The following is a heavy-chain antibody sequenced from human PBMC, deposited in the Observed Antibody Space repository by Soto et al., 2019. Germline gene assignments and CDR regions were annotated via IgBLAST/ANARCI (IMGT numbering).Heavy chain of an antibody. D-gene: IGHD3-9*01. J-gene: IGHJ6*02. CDR3: AKEYSDFLTAYYGPLNIYYYYSGMDV. CDR2: IRSSSSAI. CDR1: GFTFSSYS. Sequence: GGSLRLSCAASGFTFSSYSTNWVRQAPGKGLEWVSYIRSSSSAIYNADSVKGRFTISRDNSENTLYLQMNSLRAEDTAVYYCAKEYSDFLTAYYGPLNIYYYYSGMDVWGQGTTVTVSS. V-gene: IGHV3-48*01.